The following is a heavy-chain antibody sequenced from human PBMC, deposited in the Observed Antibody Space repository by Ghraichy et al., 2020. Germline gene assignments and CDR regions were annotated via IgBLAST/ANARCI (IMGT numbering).Heavy chain of an antibody. D-gene: IGHD4-23*01. CDR3: AREEGELGGGNSLNDAFDI. V-gene: IGHV4-30-4*01. CDR1: GGSISSGDYY. CDR2: IYYSGST. Sequence: SETLSLTCTVSGGSISSGDYYWSWIRQPPGKGLEWIGYIYYSGSTYYNPSLKSRVTISVDTSKNQFSLKLSFVTAADTAVYYCAREEGELGGGNSLNDAFDIWGQGTMVTVSS. J-gene: IGHJ3*02.